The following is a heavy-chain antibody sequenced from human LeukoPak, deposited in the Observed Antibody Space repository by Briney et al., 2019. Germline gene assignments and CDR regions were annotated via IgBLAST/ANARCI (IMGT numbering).Heavy chain of an antibody. D-gene: IGHD2-21*01. CDR1: GYIFTKYV. J-gene: IGHJ4*02. V-gene: IGHV1-3*01. CDR3: ARDDCGDTCYPGGY. CDR2: IKAGNGDT. Sequence: ASVKVSCKASGYIFTKYVVHWVRQAPGQRPEWMGWIKAGNGDTKYSQNFQDRLTITRDTSASTVYMELSSLASEDTALYYCARDDCGDTCYPGGYWGQGTLVTVSS.